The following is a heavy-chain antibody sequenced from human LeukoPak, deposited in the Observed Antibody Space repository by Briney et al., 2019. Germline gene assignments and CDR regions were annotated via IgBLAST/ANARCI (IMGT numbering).Heavy chain of an antibody. D-gene: IGHD4-11*01. Sequence: SETLSLTCTVSGGSISSSSYYWGWIRQPPGKGLEWIGSIYYSGSTYYNPSLTSRVTISVDTSKNQFSLKLSSVTAADSAVYYCASSTTLTTYAFDIWGQGTVVTVSS. J-gene: IGHJ3*02. CDR1: GGSISSSSYY. CDR2: IYYSGST. V-gene: IGHV4-39*07. CDR3: ASSTTLTTYAFDI.